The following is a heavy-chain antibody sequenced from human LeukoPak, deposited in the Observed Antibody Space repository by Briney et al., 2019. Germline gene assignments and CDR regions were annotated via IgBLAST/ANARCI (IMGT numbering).Heavy chain of an antibody. CDR3: ARHQYSFTTPDY. CDR2: IYYSGST. V-gene: IGHV4-59*08. CDR1: GGSISSYY. D-gene: IGHD5-18*01. Sequence: NPSETLSLTCTVSGGSISSYYWSWIRQPPGKGLEWIGYIYYSGSTNYNPSLKSRVTISVDTSKNQFPLKLSSVTAADTAVYYCARHQYSFTTPDYWGQGTLVTVSS. J-gene: IGHJ4*02.